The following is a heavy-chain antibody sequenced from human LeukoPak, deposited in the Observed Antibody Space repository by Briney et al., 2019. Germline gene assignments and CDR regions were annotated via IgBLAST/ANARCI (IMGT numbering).Heavy chain of an antibody. CDR1: GYSIANGYH. CDR2: IYQSGST. J-gene: IGHJ4*02. V-gene: IGHV4-38-2*01. CDR3: ARSEINDYMRF. D-gene: IGHD4-11*01. Sequence: SETLSLTCSVSGYSIANGYHWAWVRQPPGKRLEWLGSIYQSGSTYDNLSLKSRLTMSVGTSKNQFSLTMRAVTAADTALYYCARSEINDYMRFWGQGILVTVSS.